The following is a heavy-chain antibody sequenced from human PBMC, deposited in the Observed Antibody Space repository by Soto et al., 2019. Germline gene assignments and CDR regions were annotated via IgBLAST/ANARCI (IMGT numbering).Heavy chain of an antibody. V-gene: IGHV3-33*01. CDR2: IWYDGSNK. J-gene: IGHJ4*02. CDR3: ARSPHIVVVTAITRTLHFDY. CDR1: GFTFSSYG. Sequence: PGGSLRLSCAASGFTFSSYGMHWVRQAPGKGLEWVAVIWYDGSNKYYADSVKGRFTISRDNSKNTLYLQMNSLRAEDTAVYYCARSPHIVVVTAITRTLHFDYWGQGTLVTVSS. D-gene: IGHD2-21*02.